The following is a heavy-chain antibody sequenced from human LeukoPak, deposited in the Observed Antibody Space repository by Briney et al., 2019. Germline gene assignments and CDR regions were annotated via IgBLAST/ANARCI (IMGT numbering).Heavy chain of an antibody. CDR1: GGSISSYY. V-gene: IGHV4-59*01. J-gene: IGHJ6*02. D-gene: IGHD2-2*02. Sequence: SETLSLTCTVSGGSISSYYWSWIRQPPGKGLEWIGYIYYSGSTNYNPSLKSRVTISVDTSKNQFSLKLSSVTAADTAVYYCARHACSSTSCYRYYCYYGMDVWGQGTTVTVSS. CDR2: IYYSGST. CDR3: ARHACSSTSCYRYYCYYGMDV.